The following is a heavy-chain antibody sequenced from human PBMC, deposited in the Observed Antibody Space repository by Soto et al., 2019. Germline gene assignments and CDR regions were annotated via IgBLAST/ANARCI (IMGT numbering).Heavy chain of an antibody. J-gene: IGHJ4*02. V-gene: IGHV4-30-2*01. CDR3: ARGNVVAIDY. CDR2: IYHSGST. CDR1: GGSISSGGYS. D-gene: IGHD2-21*01. Sequence: TLSLTCAVCGGSISSGGYSWSWIRQPPGKGLEWIGYIYHSGSTYYNPSLKSRVTISVDRSKNQFSLKLSSVTAADTAVYYCARGNVVAIDYWGQGTLVTVSS.